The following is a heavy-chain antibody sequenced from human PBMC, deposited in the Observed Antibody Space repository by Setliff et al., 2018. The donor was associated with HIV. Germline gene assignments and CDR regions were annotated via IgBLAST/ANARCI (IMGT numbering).Heavy chain of an antibody. J-gene: IGHJ6*02. CDR3: ARDSSRGYLDWLSLKYYYSYYGMDV. Sequence: GGSLRLSCAASGLAFSSYSMNRVRQTPGKGLEWVSYISSSDTTIYYADSVKGRFTISRDNAKNSLYLQMSSLRAEDTAVYYCARDSSRGYLDWLSLKYYYSYYGMDVWGQGTTVTVSS. V-gene: IGHV3-48*01. CDR2: ISSSDTTI. D-gene: IGHD3-9*01. CDR1: GLAFSSYS.